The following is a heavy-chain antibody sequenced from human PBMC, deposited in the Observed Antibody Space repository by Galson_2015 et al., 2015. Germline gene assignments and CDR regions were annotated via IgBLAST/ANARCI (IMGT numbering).Heavy chain of an antibody. CDR3: ANDYATIVGVVASDY. V-gene: IGHV1-18*04. D-gene: IGHD3-3*01. CDR2: VSAFNGNT. J-gene: IGHJ4*02. CDR1: GDTFTSYV. Sequence: SVKVSCKAAGDTFTSYVISWARLAAGHGLEWIGWVSAFNGNTNYAQKLQGRVTISVHTTKNNFSLNMTSVTAADTAVYYCANDYATIVGVVASDYWGQGTLVTVSS.